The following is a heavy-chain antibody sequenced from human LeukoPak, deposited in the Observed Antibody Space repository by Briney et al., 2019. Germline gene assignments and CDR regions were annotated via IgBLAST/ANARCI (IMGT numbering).Heavy chain of an antibody. Sequence: PGESLKISCLASGFTFSIYGMHWVRHAPRKGLERVALIWHDGSRKHYADSVKGRFTISRDNSKNTLYLQMDSLRGEDTAVYYCARDDSSGDYYDNFDYWGQGTLVTVSS. CDR2: IWHDGSRK. CDR1: GFTFSIYG. CDR3: ARDDSSGDYYDNFDY. J-gene: IGHJ4*02. V-gene: IGHV3-33*01. D-gene: IGHD3-22*01.